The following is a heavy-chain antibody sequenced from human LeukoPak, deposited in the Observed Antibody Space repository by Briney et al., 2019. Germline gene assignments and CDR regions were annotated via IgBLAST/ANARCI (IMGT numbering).Heavy chain of an antibody. V-gene: IGHV3-23*01. CDR1: GFTFSSYG. CDR2: IETGGAST. D-gene: IGHD3-22*01. J-gene: IGHJ5*02. CDR3: ARDLGQYYDTSDNWFDP. Sequence: GGSLRLSCAASGFTFSSYGMSWVRQAPGKGLEWVSAIETGGASTYYADSVKGRFSISRDNSKNTLNLQMNSLRAEDTAVYYCARDLGQYYDTSDNWFDPWGQGTLVTVSS.